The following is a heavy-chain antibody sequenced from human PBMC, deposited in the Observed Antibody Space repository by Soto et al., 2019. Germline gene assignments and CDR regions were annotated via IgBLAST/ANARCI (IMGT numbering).Heavy chain of an antibody. CDR1: GGSFSGYY. CDR2: INHSGST. Sequence: SETLSLTCAVYGGSFSGYYWSWIRQPPGKGLEWIGEINHSGSTNYNPSLKSRVTISVDTSKNQFSLKLSSVTAADTAVYYCARVGDLLLWFGELSPGRNWFDPWGQGTLVTVSS. V-gene: IGHV4-34*01. J-gene: IGHJ5*02. CDR3: ARVGDLLLWFGELSPGRNWFDP. D-gene: IGHD3-10*01.